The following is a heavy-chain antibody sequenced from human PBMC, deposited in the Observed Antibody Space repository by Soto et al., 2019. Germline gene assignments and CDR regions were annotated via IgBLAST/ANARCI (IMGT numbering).Heavy chain of an antibody. CDR2: INSDGSST. CDR3: ERDQGGWFSWFDP. D-gene: IGHD6-19*01. CDR1: GFTFSSYW. Sequence: EVQLVESGGGLVQPGGSLRLSCAASGFTFSSYWMHWVRQAPGKGLVWVSRINSDGSSTSYADSVKGRFTISRDNAKNTPYLQMNSLRAEDTAVYYCERDQGGWFSWFDPWGQGTLVTVSS. J-gene: IGHJ5*02. V-gene: IGHV3-74*01.